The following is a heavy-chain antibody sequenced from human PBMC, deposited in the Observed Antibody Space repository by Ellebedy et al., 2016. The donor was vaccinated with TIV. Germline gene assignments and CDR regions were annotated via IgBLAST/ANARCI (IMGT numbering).Heavy chain of an antibody. D-gene: IGHD7-27*01. CDR2: INQDGSQK. CDR1: GFSFSSYW. CDR3: ARDMAWGNERVIDGFDI. V-gene: IGHV3-7*01. Sequence: GGSLRLSCAVSGFSFSSYWMSWIRQAPGKGLEWVANINQDGSQKNYVDSVKGRFTISRDNAKNSLYLQMNSLRAEDTAVYYCARDMAWGNERVIDGFDIWGQGTMATVSS. J-gene: IGHJ3*02.